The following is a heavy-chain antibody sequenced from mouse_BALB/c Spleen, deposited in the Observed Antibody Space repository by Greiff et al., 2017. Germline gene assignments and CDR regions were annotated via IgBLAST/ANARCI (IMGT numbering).Heavy chain of an antibody. Sequence: VQLQQSGPSLVKPSQTLSLTCSVTGDSITSGYWNWIRKFPGNKLEYMGYISYSGSTYYNPSLKSRISITRDTSKNQYYLQLNSVTTEDTATYYCARGSSYDYYAMDYWGQGTSVTVSS. CDR1: GDSITSGY. D-gene: IGHD1-1*01. J-gene: IGHJ4*01. CDR2: ISYSGST. CDR3: ARGSSYDYYAMDY. V-gene: IGHV3-8*02.